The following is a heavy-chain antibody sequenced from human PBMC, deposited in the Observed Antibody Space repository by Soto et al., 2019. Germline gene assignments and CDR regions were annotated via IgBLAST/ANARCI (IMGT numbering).Heavy chain of an antibody. D-gene: IGHD4-17*01. Sequence: QVQLVESGGGVVQPGRSLRLSCAASGFIFSSYGIHWVRQAPGKGLEWVAVISFDGGKTYYADSVKGRFTISRDNSKNTLDLQMNSLRVEDTAMYYCAKDQVDYADYLDYYYGIDVWGQGTTVTVSS. CDR3: AKDQVDYADYLDYYYGIDV. CDR1: GFIFSSYG. V-gene: IGHV3-30*18. CDR2: ISFDGGKT. J-gene: IGHJ6*02.